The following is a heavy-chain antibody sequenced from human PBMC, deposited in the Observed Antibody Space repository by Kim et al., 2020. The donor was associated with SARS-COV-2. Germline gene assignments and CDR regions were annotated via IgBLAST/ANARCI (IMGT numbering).Heavy chain of an antibody. CDR1: GGSFSGYY. CDR3: ARGLSGSSYYYYCYGMDV. V-gene: IGHV4-34*01. CDR2: INHSGST. D-gene: IGHD1-26*01. Sequence: SETLSLTCAVYGGSFSGYYWSWIRQPPGKGLEWIGEINHSGSTNYNPSLKSRVTISVDTSKNQFSLKLSSVTAADTAVYYCARGLSGSSYYYYCYGMDVWGQGTTVTVSS. J-gene: IGHJ6*02.